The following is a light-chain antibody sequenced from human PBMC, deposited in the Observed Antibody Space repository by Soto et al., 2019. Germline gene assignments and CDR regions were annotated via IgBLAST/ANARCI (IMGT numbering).Light chain of an antibody. Sequence: DIVMTQSPDSLAVSLGERATINCKSSQSLLYSSNNKNYLAWYQQKPGQPPKLLIYWASTRESGVPDRFSGSGSETDFTLTISSLQAEDVAVYYCQQCYSTSYTFGQGTKLEIK. CDR2: WAS. V-gene: IGKV4-1*01. CDR1: QSLLYSSNNKNY. J-gene: IGKJ2*01. CDR3: QQCYSTSYT.